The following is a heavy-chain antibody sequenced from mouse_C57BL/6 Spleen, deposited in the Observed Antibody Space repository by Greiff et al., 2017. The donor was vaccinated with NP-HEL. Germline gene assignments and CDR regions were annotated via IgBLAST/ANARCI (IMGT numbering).Heavy chain of an antibody. V-gene: IGHV5-16*01. Sequence: EVKLVESEGGLVQPGSSMKLSCTASGFTFSDYYMAWVRQVPEKGLEWVANINYDGSSTYYLDSLKSRFIISRDNAKNILYLQMSSLKSEDTATYYCARGGDGYGWYFDVWGTGTTVTVSS. CDR1: GFTFSDYY. D-gene: IGHD2-2*01. J-gene: IGHJ1*03. CDR2: INYDGSST. CDR3: ARGGDGYGWYFDV.